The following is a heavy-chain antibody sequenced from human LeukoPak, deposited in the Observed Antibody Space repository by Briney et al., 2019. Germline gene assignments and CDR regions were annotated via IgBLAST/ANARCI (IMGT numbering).Heavy chain of an antibody. V-gene: IGHV4-38-2*01. Sequence: PSETLSLTCAVSGYSISSGYYWGWIRQPPGKGLEWIGSIYHSGSTYYNPSLKSRVTISVDTSKNQFSLKLSSVTAADTAVHYCARLSSGSYYVIDYWGQGTLVTVSS. D-gene: IGHD1-26*01. CDR2: IYHSGST. J-gene: IGHJ4*02. CDR3: ARLSSGSYYVIDY. CDR1: GYSISSGYY.